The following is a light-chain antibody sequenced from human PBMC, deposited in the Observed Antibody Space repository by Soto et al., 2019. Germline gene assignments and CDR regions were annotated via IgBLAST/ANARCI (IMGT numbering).Light chain of an antibody. CDR1: GSNIGGNT. Sequence: QAVVTQPPSASGTPGQRIIISCSGSGSNIGGNTVTWYQQFPRTAPKLLIYTNRQRPSGVPDRFSGSKSGTSASLAISGLQSGDEADYYCATWDDSLNGYVFGTGTKLTVL. CDR2: TNR. V-gene: IGLV1-44*01. J-gene: IGLJ1*01. CDR3: ATWDDSLNGYV.